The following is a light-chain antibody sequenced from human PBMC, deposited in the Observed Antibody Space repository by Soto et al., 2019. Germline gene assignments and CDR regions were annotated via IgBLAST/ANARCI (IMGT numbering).Light chain of an antibody. V-gene: IGLV2-8*01. CDR2: EVS. CDR1: SSDVGDYNF. CDR3: CSYAGSSSWV. J-gene: IGLJ3*02. Sequence: QSALTQPPSASGSPGQSVTISCTGTSSDVGDYNFVSWYQQYPGKAPKLMIYEVSKRPSGVPDRFSGSKSGNTAFLTVSGLQAEDEADYYCCSYAGSSSWVFGGGTKVTVL.